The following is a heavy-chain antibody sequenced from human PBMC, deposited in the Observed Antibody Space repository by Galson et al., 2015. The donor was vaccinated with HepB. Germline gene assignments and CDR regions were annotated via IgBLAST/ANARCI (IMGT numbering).Heavy chain of an antibody. D-gene: IGHD4-17*01. J-gene: IGHJ2*01. CDR3: YWHFDL. Sequence: SLRLSCAASGFTFTNHWMHWVRQAPGKGLVWVSRATVDGTDTTYADAVRGRFTAYLQWNSLTASDTAMYYCARHITVTGTYWHFDLWGRGTLATVSS. CDR1: GFTFTNHW. V-gene: IGHV3-74*03. CDR2: ATVDGTDT.